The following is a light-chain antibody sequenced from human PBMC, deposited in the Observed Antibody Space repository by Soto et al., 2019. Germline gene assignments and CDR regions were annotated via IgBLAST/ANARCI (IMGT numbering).Light chain of an antibody. CDR3: QQYSIYPWT. Sequence: DIQMTQSPSTLSGSVGERGTITCRASQSISTWLAWYQQKPGKAPKVLIFDASSLESGVPSRFSGSGSATEFTLTISSLQPDDFATYYCQQYSIYPWTFGQGTKVDIK. CDR2: DAS. V-gene: IGKV1-5*01. CDR1: QSISTW. J-gene: IGKJ1*01.